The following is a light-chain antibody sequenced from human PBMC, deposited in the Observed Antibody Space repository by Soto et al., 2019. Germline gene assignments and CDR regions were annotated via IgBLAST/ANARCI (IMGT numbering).Light chain of an antibody. Sequence: DIQMTQSPSSLSASIGDTVTITCLASQRINFYLNWYQQQPGKAPSLLIYAAKNLESGVPSRFSGGGSGSEFTLTVSSLRPEDFATYYCQQSYSIPHTFVQGTKVAIK. V-gene: IGKV1-39*01. CDR3: QQSYSIPHT. J-gene: IGKJ1*01. CDR1: QRINFY. CDR2: AAK.